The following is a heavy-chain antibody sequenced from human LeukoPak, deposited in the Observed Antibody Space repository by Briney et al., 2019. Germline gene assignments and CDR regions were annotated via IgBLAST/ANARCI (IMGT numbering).Heavy chain of an antibody. CDR3: WVVVVVAATHGYYGMDV. CDR1: GYTLTELS. D-gene: IGHD2-15*01. Sequence: ASVKVSCKVCGYTLTELSMHWVRQAPGKGLEWMGGFDPEDGETIYAQKFQGRVTMTEDTSTDTAYMELSSLRSEDTAVYYCWVVVVVAATHGYYGMDVWGQGTTVTVSS. V-gene: IGHV1-24*01. CDR2: FDPEDGET. J-gene: IGHJ6*02.